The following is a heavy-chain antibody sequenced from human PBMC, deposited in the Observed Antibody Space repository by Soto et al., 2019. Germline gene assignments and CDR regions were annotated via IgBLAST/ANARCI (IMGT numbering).Heavy chain of an antibody. Sequence: EVQLVESGGGLVKPGGSLRLSCAASGFTFSSYSMNWVRQAPGKGLEWVSSISSSSSYIYYADSVKGRFTISRDNAKNSLYLQMNSLRAEDTAVYYCARHPPYDILTGYYSLSQTNFDYWGQGTLVTVSS. CDR3: ARHPPYDILTGYYSLSQTNFDY. D-gene: IGHD3-9*01. CDR2: ISSSSSYI. V-gene: IGHV3-21*06. J-gene: IGHJ4*02. CDR1: GFTFSSYS.